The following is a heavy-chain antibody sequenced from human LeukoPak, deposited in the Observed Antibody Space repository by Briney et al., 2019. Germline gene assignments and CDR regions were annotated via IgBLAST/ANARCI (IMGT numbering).Heavy chain of an antibody. CDR1: GGSITNNHY. CDR3: AGGGEAWELLGY. Sequence: SETLSLTCAVSGGSITNNHYWTWVRQPPGRGLEWIADIFHSGIANYNPSLKSRVTISMDKSKSQFSLTLSSVTAADTAVYYCAGGGEAWELLGYWGQGTLVTVSS. V-gene: IGHV4-4*02. D-gene: IGHD3-10*02. CDR2: IFHSGIA. J-gene: IGHJ4*02.